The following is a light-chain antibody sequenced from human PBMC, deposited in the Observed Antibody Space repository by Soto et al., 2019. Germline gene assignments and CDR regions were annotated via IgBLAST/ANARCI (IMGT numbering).Light chain of an antibody. J-gene: IGKJ4*01. CDR1: QSVSSN. V-gene: IGKV3-15*01. CDR3: QQYNNWPPLT. CDR2: GAS. Sequence: EIVMTQSPATLSVSPGERATLSCRASQSVSSNLAWYQQKPGQAPRLLIYGASSRATGIPARFNGSGSGTDFTLTISSLQSEDFAVYYCQQYNNWPPLTFGGGTKVEIK.